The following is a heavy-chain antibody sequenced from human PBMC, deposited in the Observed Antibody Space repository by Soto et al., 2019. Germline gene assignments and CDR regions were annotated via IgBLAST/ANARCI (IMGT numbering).Heavy chain of an antibody. CDR1: GYTFTSYD. CDR3: ATRQASSSGFYYYYMDV. CDR2: MNPNSGNT. D-gene: IGHD6-6*01. Sequence: QVQLVQSGAEVKKPGASVKVSCKASGYTFTSYDINWVRQATGQGLEWMGWMNPNSGNTGYAQKFQGRVTMTRNTSLSTASMELSSLRSEDTAVYYCATRQASSSGFYYYYMDVWGKGTTVTVSS. J-gene: IGHJ6*03. V-gene: IGHV1-8*01.